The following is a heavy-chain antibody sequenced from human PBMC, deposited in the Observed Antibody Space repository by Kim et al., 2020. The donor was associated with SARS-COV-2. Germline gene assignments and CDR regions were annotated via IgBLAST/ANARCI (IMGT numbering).Heavy chain of an antibody. V-gene: IGHV3-23*01. D-gene: IGHD6-19*01. CDR1: GFTFSSYA. J-gene: IGHJ4*02. CDR3: AIPPGAGTVRFDY. Sequence: GGSLRLSCAASGFTFSSYAMSWVRQAPGKGLEWVSAISGSGGSTYYADSVKGRFTISRDNSKNTLYLQMNSLRAEDTAVYYCAIPPGAGTVRFDYWGQGTLVTVSS. CDR2: ISGSGGST.